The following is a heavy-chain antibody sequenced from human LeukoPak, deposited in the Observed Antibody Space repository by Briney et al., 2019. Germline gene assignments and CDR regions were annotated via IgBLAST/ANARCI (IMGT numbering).Heavy chain of an antibody. CDR2: IYTSGST. CDR1: GGSISSYY. CDR3: ARVAITMVRGVEDWFDP. Sequence: SETLSLTCTVSGGSISSYYWSWIRQPAGKGLEWIGRIYTSGSTNYNPSLKSRVTMSVDTSKNQFSLKLSSVTAADTAVYYCARVAITMVRGVEDWFDPWGQGTLVTVSS. D-gene: IGHD3-10*01. J-gene: IGHJ5*02. V-gene: IGHV4-4*07.